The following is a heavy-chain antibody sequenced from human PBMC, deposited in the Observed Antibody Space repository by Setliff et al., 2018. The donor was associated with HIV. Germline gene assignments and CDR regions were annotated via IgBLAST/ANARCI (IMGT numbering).Heavy chain of an antibody. CDR1: GGSIRSYY. CDR3: ARMDSSTWPDYYFYGMDV. J-gene: IGHJ6*02. V-gene: IGHV4-59*06. D-gene: IGHD2-2*01. CDR2: IYYSGST. Sequence: SETLSLTCTVSGGSIRSYYWSRIRQPPGKGLEWIGYIYYSGSTYYNPSLKSRVTISVDTSKNQFSLKLSSVTAADTAVYYCARMDSSTWPDYYFYGMDVWGQGTTVTVSS.